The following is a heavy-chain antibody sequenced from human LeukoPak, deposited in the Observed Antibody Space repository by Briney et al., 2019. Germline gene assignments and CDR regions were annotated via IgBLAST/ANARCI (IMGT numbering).Heavy chain of an antibody. CDR2: IYYSGST. D-gene: IGHD6-19*01. CDR1: GGSISSYY. J-gene: IGHJ3*02. V-gene: IGHV4-59*01. CDR3: ATSAVAGTWTDAFDI. Sequence: SETLSLTCTVSGGSISSYYWSWIRQPPGKGLEWIGYIYYSGSTNYNPSLKSRVTISVDTSKNQFSLKLSSVTAADTAVYYCATSAVAGTWTDAFDIWGQGTMVTVSS.